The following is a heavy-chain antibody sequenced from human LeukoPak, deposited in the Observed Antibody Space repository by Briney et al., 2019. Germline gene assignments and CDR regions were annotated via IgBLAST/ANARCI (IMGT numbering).Heavy chain of an antibody. CDR1: GGSISSYY. Sequence: SETLSLTCTASGGSISSYYWSWIRQPTGKGLEWIGYIYYSGSTNYNPSLKSRVTISVDTSKNQFYLKLSSVTAADTAVYYCARVMGRSQNWFDPWGQGTLVTVSS. D-gene: IGHD2-15*01. J-gene: IGHJ5*02. CDR3: ARVMGRSQNWFDP. CDR2: IYYSGST. V-gene: IGHV4-59*01.